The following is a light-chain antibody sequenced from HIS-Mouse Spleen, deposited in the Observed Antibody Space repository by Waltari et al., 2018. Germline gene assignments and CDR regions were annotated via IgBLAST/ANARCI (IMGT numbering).Light chain of an antibody. J-gene: IGLJ2*01. CDR1: ALPKKY. CDR2: ENS. Sequence: SYELTQPPSVSVSPGQTARITCPGDALPKKYAYWYQQKSGQAPVLVIYENSRRPSGIPERFSGSSSGTTATMTISGAQVEDEADYYCYSTDSSGNHRVFGGGTKLTVL. CDR3: YSTDSSGNHRV. V-gene: IGLV3-10*01.